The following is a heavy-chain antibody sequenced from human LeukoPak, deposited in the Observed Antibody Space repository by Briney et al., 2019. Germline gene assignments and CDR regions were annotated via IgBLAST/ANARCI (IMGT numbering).Heavy chain of an antibody. V-gene: IGHV4-39*07. D-gene: IGHD2-15*01. Sequence: SETLSLTCTVSGASISSSSYYWGWIRQPPGKGLEWIGSIYYSGSTYYNPSLKRRVTISVDTSKNQFSLKLSSVTAADTAVYYCARGLYCSGGSCFGYYYYYYMDVWGKGTTVTVSS. J-gene: IGHJ6*03. CDR1: GASISSSSYY. CDR2: IYYSGST. CDR3: ARGLYCSGGSCFGYYYYYYMDV.